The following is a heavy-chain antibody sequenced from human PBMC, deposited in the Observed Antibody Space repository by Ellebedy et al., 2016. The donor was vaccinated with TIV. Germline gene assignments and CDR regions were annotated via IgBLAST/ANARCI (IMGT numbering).Heavy chain of an antibody. CDR1: GASISRGGYS. Sequence: LRLSCAVSGASISRGGYSWNWVRQPPGKALEWIGFIYDSGTTYYNPSLKSRLSISVDRSKNQFSLNLTSVTAADTAVYYCARAWRDWGQGTLVTVSS. J-gene: IGHJ4*02. CDR3: ARAWRD. D-gene: IGHD1-1*01. V-gene: IGHV4-30-2*01. CDR2: IYDSGTT.